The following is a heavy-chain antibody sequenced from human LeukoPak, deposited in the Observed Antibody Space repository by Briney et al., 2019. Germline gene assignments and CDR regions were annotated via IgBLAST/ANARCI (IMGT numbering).Heavy chain of an antibody. Sequence: TSETLSLTCAVYGGSFSGYYWSWIRQPPGKGLEWIGEINHSGSTNYNPSLKRRVTISVDTSKNQFSLKLSSVTAADTAVYYCARGTIQLWVDYWGQGTLVTVSS. CDR2: INHSGST. V-gene: IGHV4-34*01. J-gene: IGHJ4*02. CDR1: GGSFSGYY. D-gene: IGHD5-18*01. CDR3: ARGTIQLWVDY.